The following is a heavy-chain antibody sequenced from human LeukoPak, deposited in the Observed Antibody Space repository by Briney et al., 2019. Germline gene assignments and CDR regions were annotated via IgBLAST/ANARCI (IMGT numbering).Heavy chain of an antibody. CDR2: ISGSGGST. J-gene: IGHJ3*02. Sequence: ASLRLSCAASGFTLSSYAMSWVRQAPGKGLEWVSAISGSGGSTYYADSVKGRFTISRDNSKNTLYLQMNSLRAEDTAVYYCAKTGYSYGLPRVAFDIWGQGTMVTVSS. CDR1: GFTLSSYA. D-gene: IGHD5-18*01. CDR3: AKTGYSYGLPRVAFDI. V-gene: IGHV3-23*01.